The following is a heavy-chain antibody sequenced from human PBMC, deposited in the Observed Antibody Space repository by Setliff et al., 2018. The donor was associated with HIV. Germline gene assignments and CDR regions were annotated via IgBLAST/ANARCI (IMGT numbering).Heavy chain of an antibody. CDR1: GFTFNIYA. CDR2: IRVSGDST. Sequence: PGGSLRLSCAASGFTFNIYAMSWVRQAPGKGLEWVSTIRVSGDSTYYADSVKGRFTISRDNSRNTLYLEVNSLRAEDAAVYYCARDCRVGWVFTYGMDVWGQGTLVTVSS. V-gene: IGHV3-23*01. CDR3: ARDCRVGWVFTYGMDV. J-gene: IGHJ6*02. D-gene: IGHD6-13*01.